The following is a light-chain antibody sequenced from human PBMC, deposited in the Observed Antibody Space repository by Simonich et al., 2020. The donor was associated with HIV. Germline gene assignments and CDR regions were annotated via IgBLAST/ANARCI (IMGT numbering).Light chain of an antibody. V-gene: IGKV1-5*03. CDR2: KAS. CDR3: QQYNSYSYT. Sequence: DIQMTQSPSTLSASVGDRVTITGRASQRINSWLAWYQQKPGKAPKLLIYKASSLERGVPSRFSGSGSGTEFTLTISSLQPDDFATYYCQQYNSYSYTFARGPSWRSN. CDR1: QRINSW. J-gene: IGKJ2*01.